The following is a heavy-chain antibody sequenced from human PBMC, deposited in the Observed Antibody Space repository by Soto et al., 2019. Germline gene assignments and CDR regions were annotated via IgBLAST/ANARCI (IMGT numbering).Heavy chain of an antibody. CDR2: IYYSGST. V-gene: IGHV4-39*01. J-gene: IGHJ5*02. CDR1: GGSISSSSYY. CDR3: ASPKIAFYNWFDP. Sequence: QLQLQESGPGLVKPSETLSLTCTVSGGSISSSSYYWGWIRQPPGKGLEWIGSIYYSGSTYYNPSRKSRVTISVDTSKTQFPRKLSSVTAADTAVYYCASPKIAFYNWFDPWGQGTLVTVSS. D-gene: IGHD3-3*02.